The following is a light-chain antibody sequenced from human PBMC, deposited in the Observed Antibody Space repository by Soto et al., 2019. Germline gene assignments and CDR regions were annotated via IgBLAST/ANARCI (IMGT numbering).Light chain of an antibody. CDR2: GAS. CDR1: QSVSSN. CDR3: QQYNNWPPYT. Sequence: EIVMTQSPATLSVSPGERATLSCRASQSVSSNLAWYQQKPGQAPRLLIYGASTRATGIPARFSGSGSGTEFTLTISSLQSEDFEVYYCQQYNNWPPYTVGQGTKLEIK. J-gene: IGKJ2*01. V-gene: IGKV3-15*01.